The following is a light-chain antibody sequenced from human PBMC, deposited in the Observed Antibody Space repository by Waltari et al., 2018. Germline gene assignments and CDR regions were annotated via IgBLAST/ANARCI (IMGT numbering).Light chain of an antibody. V-gene: IGKV1-5*03. Sequence: DIQMTQSPSTLFASVGDRVTITCRASQSIGGWLAWYQQKPGKAPNLLIFKASFLEGGVPSRFSGSGSGTDFTLTISSLQPDDFATYYCQQYQTYPLTFGLGTKLEI. J-gene: IGKJ2*01. CDR1: QSIGGW. CDR2: KAS. CDR3: QQYQTYPLT.